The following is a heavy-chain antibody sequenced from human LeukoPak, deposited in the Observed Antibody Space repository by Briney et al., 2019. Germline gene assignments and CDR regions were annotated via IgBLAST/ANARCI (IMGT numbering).Heavy chain of an antibody. J-gene: IGHJ6*03. D-gene: IGHD5-18*01. CDR3: ARRGYNFSYELAIYYYYMDV. Sequence: GASVKVSCKASGYTFSGYYIHWVRQAPGQGLEWMGWINPNSGDTNYAQKFQGGVTMTRDTSITTAYMELSRLRSDDTAVYYCARRGYNFSYELAIYYYYMDVWGKGTTVTISS. CDR2: INPNSGDT. V-gene: IGHV1-2*02. CDR1: GYTFSGYY.